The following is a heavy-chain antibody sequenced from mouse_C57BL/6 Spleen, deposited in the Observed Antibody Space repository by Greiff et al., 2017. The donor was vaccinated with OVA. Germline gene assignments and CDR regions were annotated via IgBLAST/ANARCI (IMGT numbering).Heavy chain of an antibody. D-gene: IGHD2-3*01. V-gene: IGHV1-55*01. J-gene: IGHJ4*01. CDR1: GYTFTSYW. CDR2: IYPGSGST. Sequence: VQLQQPGAELVKPGASVKMSCKASGYTFTSYWITWVKQRPGQGLEWIGDIYPGSGSTNYNEKFKSKATLTVDTSSSTAYMQLSSLTSEDSAVYYCARGVGGYFLYAMDYWGQGTSVTVSS. CDR3: ARGVGGYFLYAMDY.